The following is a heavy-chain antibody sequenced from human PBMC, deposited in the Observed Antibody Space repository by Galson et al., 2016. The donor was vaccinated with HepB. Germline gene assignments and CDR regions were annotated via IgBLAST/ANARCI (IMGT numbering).Heavy chain of an antibody. Sequence: SLRLSCAVSGITFPSFAMSWVRQAPGKGLEWIGRIKSDIDGGSADYAAPVKGRFTISRDDSRNTVYLQMKSLKTEDTAVYYCSTDDWVTFWGQGTLVTVSS. J-gene: IGHJ4*02. CDR3: STDDWVTF. D-gene: IGHD3-9*01. V-gene: IGHV3-15*01. CDR2: IKSDIDGGSA. CDR1: GITFPSFA.